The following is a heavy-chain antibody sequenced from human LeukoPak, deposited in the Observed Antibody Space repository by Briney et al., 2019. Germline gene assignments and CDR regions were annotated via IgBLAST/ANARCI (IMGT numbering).Heavy chain of an antibody. J-gene: IGHJ4*02. Sequence: SVKVSCKASGGTFSSYAISWVRQAPGQGLEWMGRIIPILGIANYAQKFQGRVTITADKSTSTAYMELSSLRSEDTAVYYCARSPTALYDSSGPADYWGQGTLVTVSS. CDR3: ARSPTALYDSSGPADY. CDR1: GGTFSSYA. CDR2: IIPILGIA. V-gene: IGHV1-69*04. D-gene: IGHD3-22*01.